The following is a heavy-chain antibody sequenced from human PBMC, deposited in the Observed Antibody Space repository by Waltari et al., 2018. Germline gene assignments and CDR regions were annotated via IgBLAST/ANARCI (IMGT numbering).Heavy chain of an antibody. J-gene: IGHJ6*02. V-gene: IGHV4-4*07. CDR1: GGSMSSYY. CDR3: ARETYGIDV. CDR2: FYRSGST. Sequence: QVHLPESGPGLVKPSETLSLTFPVPGGSMSSYYWHWIRQPGGKGLEWSGRFYRSGSTNYNPSHKSRVNMSVDTSKKQFSLKLTSVTDADTAFYFCARETYGIDVWGQGTQV.